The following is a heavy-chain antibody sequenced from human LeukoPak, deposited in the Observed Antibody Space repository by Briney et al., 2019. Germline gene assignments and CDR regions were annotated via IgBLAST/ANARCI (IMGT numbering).Heavy chain of an antibody. CDR1: GYTLTELS. D-gene: IGHD3-10*01. J-gene: IGHJ5*02. Sequence: ASVKVSCKVSGYTLTELSMHWVRQAPGKGLEWMGGFDPEDGETIYAQKFQGRVTMTEDTSTDTAYMELSSLRSEDTAVYYCAISVGSGSYYNLPWFDPWGQGTLVTVSS. CDR3: AISVGSGSYYNLPWFDP. CDR2: FDPEDGET. V-gene: IGHV1-24*01.